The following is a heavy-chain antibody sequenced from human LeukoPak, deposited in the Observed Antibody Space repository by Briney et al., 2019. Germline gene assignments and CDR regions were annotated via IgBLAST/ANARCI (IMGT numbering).Heavy chain of an antibody. J-gene: IGHJ4*02. D-gene: IGHD3-10*01. Sequence: GGSLRLSCGASGFTFSNYWMTWFRQAPGKGLEWVANINEDGSGKYYVDSVKGRFTISRDNAKNSLNLQMTTLRAEDTADYYCARDSSRASGSSDDCWGQGTLVIVSS. CDR3: ARDSSRASGSSDDC. CDR1: GFTFSNYW. CDR2: INEDGSGK. V-gene: IGHV3-7*04.